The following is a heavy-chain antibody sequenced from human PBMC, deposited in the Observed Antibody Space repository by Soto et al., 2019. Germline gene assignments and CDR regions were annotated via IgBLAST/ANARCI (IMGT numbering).Heavy chain of an antibody. D-gene: IGHD3-16*01. Sequence: VASVKVSCKASGYTFSSYGISWVRQAPGQGLEWMGWISAYNGNTNYEQKFQGRVTMTTDTSTSTAYMELRSLRSDDTAVYYCARDLIPYYPRGEAFDIWGQGTMVTVSS. CDR3: ARDLIPYYPRGEAFDI. V-gene: IGHV1-18*01. CDR1: GYTFSSYG. CDR2: ISAYNGNT. J-gene: IGHJ3*02.